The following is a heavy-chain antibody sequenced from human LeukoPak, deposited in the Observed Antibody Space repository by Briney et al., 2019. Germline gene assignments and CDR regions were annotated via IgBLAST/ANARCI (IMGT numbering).Heavy chain of an antibody. CDR1: GFTVSSNY. V-gene: IGHV3-53*01. Sequence: GGSLRLSCAASGFTVSSNYMSWVRQAPGKGLEWVSVFYSGGTTYYADSVKGRFTISRDNSKNTLYLQMNSLRAEDTAVYYCARMAYCTSSSCSSMGAFDIWGQGTMVTVSS. D-gene: IGHD2-2*01. J-gene: IGHJ3*02. CDR3: ARMAYCTSSSCSSMGAFDI. CDR2: FYSGGTT.